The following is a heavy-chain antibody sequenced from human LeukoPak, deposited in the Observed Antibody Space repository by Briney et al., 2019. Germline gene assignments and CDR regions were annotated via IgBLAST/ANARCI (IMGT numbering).Heavy chain of an antibody. Sequence: ASVKVSCKASGCDFSSFDVNWVRQAPGQGLEWMGWVNPNSGNTGYAQKFQGRVTMTRNTSISTAYMELSSLRSEDTAVYYCARGGADSGSYSYYFNYWGQGTLVTVSS. J-gene: IGHJ4*02. D-gene: IGHD3-10*01. CDR1: GCDFSSFD. CDR3: ARGGADSGSYSYYFNY. V-gene: IGHV1-8*01. CDR2: VNPNSGNT.